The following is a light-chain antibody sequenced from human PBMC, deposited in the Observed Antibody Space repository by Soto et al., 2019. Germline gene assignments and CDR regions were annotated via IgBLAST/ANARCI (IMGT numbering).Light chain of an antibody. Sequence: DIQMTQSPSTLSASVGDRVTITCRASRSISSWLAWYQQKPGKAPKLLIYKASSLESGVPSRFSGSGSWTEFTLTISSLQPDDVATYYCQQYNSYSYTFGQGTKLEIK. CDR2: KAS. V-gene: IGKV1-5*03. CDR1: RSISSW. CDR3: QQYNSYSYT. J-gene: IGKJ2*01.